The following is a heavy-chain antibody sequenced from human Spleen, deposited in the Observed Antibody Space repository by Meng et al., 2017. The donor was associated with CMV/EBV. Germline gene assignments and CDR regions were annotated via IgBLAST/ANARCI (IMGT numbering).Heavy chain of an antibody. CDR2: INHSGST. CDR1: SFSGYY. Sequence: SFSGYYWSWIRQPPGKGLEWIGEINHSGSTNYNPSLKSRVTISVDTSKNQFSLKLSSVTAADTAVYYCARVTQPPLVRGPASGYYPDYWGQGTLVTVSS. J-gene: IGHJ4*02. D-gene: IGHD3-3*01. CDR3: ARVTQPPLVRGPASGYYPDY. V-gene: IGHV4-34*01.